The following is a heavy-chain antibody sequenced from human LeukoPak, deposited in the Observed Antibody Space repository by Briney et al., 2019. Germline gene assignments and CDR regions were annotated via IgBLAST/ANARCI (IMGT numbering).Heavy chain of an antibody. D-gene: IGHD4-23*01. Sequence: GGSLRLSCAASGFTFSRSNMNWVRQAPGKGLGWVSAINWNGGSTGYADSVKGRLTSSRDNARNSLYLQMNSLRAEDTALYYCARHYGGNSLDAFDIWGQGTMVTVSS. CDR1: GFTFSRSN. CDR2: INWNGGST. J-gene: IGHJ3*02. CDR3: ARHYGGNSLDAFDI. V-gene: IGHV3-20*04.